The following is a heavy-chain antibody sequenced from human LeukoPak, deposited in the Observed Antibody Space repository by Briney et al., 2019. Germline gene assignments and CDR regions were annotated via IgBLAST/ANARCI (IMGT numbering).Heavy chain of an antibody. Sequence: GASVKVSCKASGYTFTSYGISWVRQAPGQGLEWMGWISAYNGNTNYAQKLQGRVTMTTDTTTSTAYMELRSLRSDDTAVYYCAREPYYYDSSGYYPYYFDYWGQGTLVTVSS. CDR2: ISAYNGNT. D-gene: IGHD3-22*01. CDR1: GYTFTSYG. J-gene: IGHJ4*02. V-gene: IGHV1-18*01. CDR3: AREPYYYDSSGYYPYYFDY.